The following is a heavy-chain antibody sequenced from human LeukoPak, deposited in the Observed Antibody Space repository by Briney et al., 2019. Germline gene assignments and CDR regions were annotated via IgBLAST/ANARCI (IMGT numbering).Heavy chain of an antibody. CDR3: AKDRYSSSWYNWFDP. D-gene: IGHD6-13*01. V-gene: IGHV3-30*18. Sequence: GGSLRLSCAASGFTFSSYGMHWVRQAPGKGLEWVAVISYDGSNKYYADSVKGRFTISRDNSKNTLYLQMNSLRAEDTAVYYCAKDRYSSSWYNWFDPWGQGTLVTVSS. J-gene: IGHJ5*02. CDR1: GFTFSSYG. CDR2: ISYDGSNK.